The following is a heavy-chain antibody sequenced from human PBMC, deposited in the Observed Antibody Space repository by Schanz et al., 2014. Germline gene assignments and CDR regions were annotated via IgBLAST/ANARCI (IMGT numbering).Heavy chain of an antibody. CDR3: ARSTSMYFLQ. Sequence: VQLVESGGGVVQPGGSLRLSCATSGFTFSTYAMSWVRQAPGKGLEWVSGISGSGGSTYYADSVKGRFTISRDNAKNTLYLQMNSLRAEDTAVYYCARSTSMYFLQWGQGTLVTVSS. J-gene: IGHJ1*01. V-gene: IGHV3-23*04. CDR2: ISGSGGST. D-gene: IGHD2-2*01. CDR1: GFTFSTYA.